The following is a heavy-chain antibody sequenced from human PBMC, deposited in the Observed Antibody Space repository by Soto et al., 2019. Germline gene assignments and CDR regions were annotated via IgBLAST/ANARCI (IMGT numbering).Heavy chain of an antibody. V-gene: IGHV1-18*01. CDR1: GYGFTTYG. CDR3: ARGRYGDY. Sequence: QVHLVQSGAEVKKPGASVKVSCKGSGYGFTTYGITWVRQAPGQGLEWMAWISAHNGNTNYAQKRQGGVTVTRDTSTSTAYMELRSVRSADTSVYYCARGRYGDYWGQGALVTVSS. J-gene: IGHJ4*02. CDR2: ISAHNGNT. D-gene: IGHD1-1*01.